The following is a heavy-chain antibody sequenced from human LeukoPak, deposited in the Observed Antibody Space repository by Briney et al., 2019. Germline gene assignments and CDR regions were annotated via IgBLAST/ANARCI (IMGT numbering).Heavy chain of an antibody. CDR3: ARTTPYLHFDY. D-gene: IGHD1-14*01. CDR1: GGSISSSSYY. CDR2: IYYSGST. Sequence: SETLSLTCTVSGGSISSSSYYWGWIRQPPGKGLEWIGSIYYSGSTYYNPSLKSRVTISVDTPKNQFSLKLSSVTAADTAVYYCARTTPYLHFDYWGQGTLVTVSS. J-gene: IGHJ4*02. V-gene: IGHV4-39*01.